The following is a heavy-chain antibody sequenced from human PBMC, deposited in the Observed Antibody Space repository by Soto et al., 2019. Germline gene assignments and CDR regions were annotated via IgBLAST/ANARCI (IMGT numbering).Heavy chain of an antibody. CDR2: ISSSSSYI. D-gene: IGHD6-13*01. Sequence: GGSLRVSRAAAGCKFSSYSGNWVRQDPGKGLEWVSSISSSSSYIYYADSVKGRFTISRDNAKNSLYLQMNSLRAEDTAVYYCAKSPGIAAAGTDYWGQGTLVTVSS. CDR1: GCKFSSYS. CDR3: AKSPGIAAAGTDY. J-gene: IGHJ4*02. V-gene: IGHV3-21*01.